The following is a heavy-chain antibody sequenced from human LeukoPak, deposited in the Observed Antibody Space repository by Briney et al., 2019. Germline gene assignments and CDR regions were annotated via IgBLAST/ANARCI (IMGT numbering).Heavy chain of an antibody. D-gene: IGHD5-18*01. J-gene: IGHJ4*02. V-gene: IGHV3-48*01. CDR3: ASGPPTWIQLWLSSDY. CDR2: ISSSSSTI. Sequence: GGSLRLSCAASGFTFSSYSMNWVRQAPGKGLEWVSYISSSSSTIYYADSVKGRFTISRDNAKNSLYLRMNSLRAEDTAVYYCASGPPTWIQLWLSSDYWGQGTLVTVSS. CDR1: GFTFSSYS.